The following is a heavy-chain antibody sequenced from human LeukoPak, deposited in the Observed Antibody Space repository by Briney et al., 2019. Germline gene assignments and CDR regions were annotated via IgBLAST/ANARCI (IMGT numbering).Heavy chain of an antibody. J-gene: IGHJ4*02. V-gene: IGHV3-23*01. CDR1: GFTFSTSA. Sequence: GGSLRLSCAASGFTFSTSAMSWVRQAPGKGLEWVSGISGAGGNTYYADSVKGRFTISRDNSKNTLYLQMNSLGGEDTALYYCAKSSLYSSTSYDYWGQGTLVTVSS. D-gene: IGHD6-13*01. CDR3: AKSSLYSSTSYDY. CDR2: ISGAGGNT.